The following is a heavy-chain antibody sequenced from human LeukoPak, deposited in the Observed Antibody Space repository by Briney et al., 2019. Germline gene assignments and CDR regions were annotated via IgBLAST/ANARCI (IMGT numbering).Heavy chain of an antibody. Sequence: GESLKISCKASGYSFTNYWIGWVRQMPGKGLEWMGIIYPSDSDIRYSPSFQGQVTISADKSINAAYLQWSSLKASDTAIYYCARAGTSNYRFFDSWGQGTLVTVSS. D-gene: IGHD4-4*01. CDR3: ARAGTSNYRFFDS. V-gene: IGHV5-51*01. CDR2: IYPSDSDI. J-gene: IGHJ4*02. CDR1: GYSFTNYW.